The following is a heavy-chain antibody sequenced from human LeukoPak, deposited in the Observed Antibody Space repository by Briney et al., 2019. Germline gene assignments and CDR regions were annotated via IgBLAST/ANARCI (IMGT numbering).Heavy chain of an antibody. Sequence: SETLSLTCTVSGGSVSSGSYYWSRIRQPPGKGLEWIGYIYCSGSTNHNPSLKSRVTISVDTSKNQFSLKLSSVTAADTAVYYCARWPLRGLFDYWGQGTLVTVSS. CDR2: IYCSGST. CDR3: ARWPLRGLFDY. D-gene: IGHD3-16*01. V-gene: IGHV4-61*01. J-gene: IGHJ4*02. CDR1: GGSVSSGSYY.